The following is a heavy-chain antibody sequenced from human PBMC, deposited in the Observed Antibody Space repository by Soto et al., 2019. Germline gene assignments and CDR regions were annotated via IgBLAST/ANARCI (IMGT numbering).Heavy chain of an antibody. CDR1: GYTFTSYY. V-gene: IGHV1-46*01. J-gene: IGHJ4*02. D-gene: IGHD2-21*02. CDR2: INPSGGST. Sequence: ASVKVSCKASGYTFTSYYMHWVRQAPGQGLEWMGIINPSGGSTSYAQKFQGRVTMTRDTSTSTVYMELSSLRSEDTAVYYCARAPLYCGGDCYSAGDDWGQGTLVSVSS. CDR3: ARAPLYCGGDCYSAGDD.